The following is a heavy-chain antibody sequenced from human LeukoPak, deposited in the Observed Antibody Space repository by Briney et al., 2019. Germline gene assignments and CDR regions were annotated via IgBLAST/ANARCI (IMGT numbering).Heavy chain of an antibody. Sequence: ASVKVSCKASGYTFTVYYMHWGRQAPGQGLEWMGRINPNSGGRNHAQKFQGRVTMISDTSISTAYLELSRLKSDDTALYYCARWRYYYDSSSQLDYWGQGTLVTVSS. CDR3: ARWRYYYDSSSQLDY. J-gene: IGHJ4*02. D-gene: IGHD3-22*01. CDR1: GYTFTVYY. V-gene: IGHV1-2*06. CDR2: INPNSGGR.